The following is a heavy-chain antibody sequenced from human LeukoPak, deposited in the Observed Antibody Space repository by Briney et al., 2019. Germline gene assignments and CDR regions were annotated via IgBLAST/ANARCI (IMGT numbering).Heavy chain of an antibody. Sequence: GGSLRLSCAASGFTFSSYAMSWVRQAPGKGLEWVSAISGSGGSTYYADSVKGRSTISRDNSKNTLYLQMNSLRAEDTAVYYCATMITFGGVIVMDYWGQGTLVTVSS. V-gene: IGHV3-23*01. D-gene: IGHD3-16*02. CDR2: ISGSGGST. J-gene: IGHJ4*02. CDR1: GFTFSSYA. CDR3: ATMITFGGVIVMDY.